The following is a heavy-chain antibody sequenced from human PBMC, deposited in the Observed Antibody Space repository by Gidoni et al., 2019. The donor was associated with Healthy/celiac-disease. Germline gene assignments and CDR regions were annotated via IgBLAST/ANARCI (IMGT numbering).Heavy chain of an antibody. CDR1: GFTFSSYE. CDR3: ARDPGLYDLEYYFDY. V-gene: IGHV3-48*03. CDR2: ISSSGSNI. D-gene: IGHD3-3*01. Sequence: EVQLVESGGGLVQPGGSLRLSCAASGFTFSSYEMNWFRQAPGKGLEWVSYISSSGSNIYYADSVKGRFTIARDNAKNSLYLQMNSLRAEDTAVYYCARDPGLYDLEYYFDYWGQGTLVTVSS. J-gene: IGHJ4*02.